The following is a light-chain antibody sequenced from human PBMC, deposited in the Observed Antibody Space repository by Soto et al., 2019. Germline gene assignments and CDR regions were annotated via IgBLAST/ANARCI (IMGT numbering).Light chain of an antibody. CDR2: SNN. CDR1: SSNIGSNT. CDR3: ATWDDSLSGSYV. Sequence: QSVLTQPPSASATPGQSVTISCSGSSSNIGSNTVNWYQQLPGTAPKLLIYSNNQRPSGVPDRFSGSKSGTSASLGISGLQSEDEAVYYCATWDDSLSGSYVFGNGTKGTVL. J-gene: IGLJ1*01. V-gene: IGLV1-44*01.